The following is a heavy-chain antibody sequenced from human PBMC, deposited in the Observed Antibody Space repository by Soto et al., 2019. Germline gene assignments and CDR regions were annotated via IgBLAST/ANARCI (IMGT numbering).Heavy chain of an antibody. Sequence: EVQLLESGGGLVQPGGSLRLSCAASGFTFSSYAMSWVRQAPGKGLEWVSAISGSGGSTYYADSVKGRFTIARDNSKNSMNLQMNSLRAEDTDVYYCAKDIAARRDNDYWGQGTLVTVSS. D-gene: IGHD6-6*01. V-gene: IGHV3-23*01. CDR1: GFTFSSYA. J-gene: IGHJ4*02. CDR3: AKDIAARRDNDY. CDR2: ISGSGGST.